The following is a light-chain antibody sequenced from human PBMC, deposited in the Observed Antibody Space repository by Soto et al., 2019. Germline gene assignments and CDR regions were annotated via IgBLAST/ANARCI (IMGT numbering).Light chain of an antibody. CDR3: LQDYTYPWT. CDR1: QGIKND. V-gene: IGKV1-6*01. Sequence: AIQMTQSPSSRSASVGDRVTITCRASQGIKNDLGWYQQKPGKALKFLIFAASTLQSGVPSRFSGSGFGTEFTLTISSLQPEDFATYYCLQDYTYPWTFGQGTKVEI. CDR2: AAS. J-gene: IGKJ1*01.